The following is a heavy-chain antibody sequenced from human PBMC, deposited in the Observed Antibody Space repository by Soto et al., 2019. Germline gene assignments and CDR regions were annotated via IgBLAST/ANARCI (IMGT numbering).Heavy chain of an antibody. CDR1: GGSISSYY. Sequence: SETLSLTCTVSGGSISSYYWSWIRQPPGKGLEWIGYIYYSGSTNYNPSLKRRVTISVDTSKNHFSLKLSSVTAADTAVYYCARDLTAADVWGQGTTVTVSS. CDR2: IYYSGST. V-gene: IGHV4-59*01. CDR3: ARDLTAADV. D-gene: IGHD6-13*01. J-gene: IGHJ6*02.